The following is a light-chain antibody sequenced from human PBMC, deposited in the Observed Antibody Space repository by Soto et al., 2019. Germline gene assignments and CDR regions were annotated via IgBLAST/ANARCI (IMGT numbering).Light chain of an antibody. CDR1: QSIGSD. CDR3: QQYSNWPYT. V-gene: IGKV3-15*01. J-gene: IGKJ2*01. CDR2: GAS. Sequence: EIVMTQSPATLSVSPGERATLSCRASQSIGSDLAWYQRKPGQAPRFLIYGASTRATGIPARFSGSGSGTEFTLTISSLQSEDFAVYYCQQYSNWPYTFGQGTKLEIK.